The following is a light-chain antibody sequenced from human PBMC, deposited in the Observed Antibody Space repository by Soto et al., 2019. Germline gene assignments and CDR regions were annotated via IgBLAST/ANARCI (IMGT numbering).Light chain of an antibody. CDR3: MQCTRWPLT. J-gene: IGKJ1*01. CDR1: QSLVYSDGNTY. Sequence: DVVMTQSPLSLPVTLGQPASISCRSSQSLVYSDGNTYLNWFQQRPGQSPRRLIYKVSTRDSGVPDRFSGSGSGTDFTLKISRVEAEDVGVYYCMQCTRWPLTFGQGTKVEIK. V-gene: IGKV2-30*01. CDR2: KVS.